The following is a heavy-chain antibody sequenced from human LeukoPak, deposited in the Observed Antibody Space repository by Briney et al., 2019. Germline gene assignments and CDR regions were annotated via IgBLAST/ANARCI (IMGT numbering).Heavy chain of an antibody. CDR2: ISWNSGSI. V-gene: IGHV3-9*01. Sequence: HPGGSLRLSCAASGFTFDDYAMHWVRQAPGKGLEWVSGISWNSGSIGYADPVKGRFTISRDNAKNSLYLQMNSLRAEDTALYYCAKDLSYDSSGYDAFDIWGQGTMVTVSS. J-gene: IGHJ3*02. CDR1: GFTFDDYA. D-gene: IGHD3-22*01. CDR3: AKDLSYDSSGYDAFDI.